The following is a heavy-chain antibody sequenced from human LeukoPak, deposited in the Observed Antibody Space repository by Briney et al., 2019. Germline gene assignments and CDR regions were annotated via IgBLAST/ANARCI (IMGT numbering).Heavy chain of an antibody. D-gene: IGHD3-10*01. Sequence: SETLSLTCTVSGGSISSYYWSWIRQPAGKGLEWIGRIYTSGSTNYNPSLKSRVTMSVDTSKNQFSLKLSSVTAADTAVYYCARGRGPWYYGSSVNNWFDPWGQGTLVTVSS. CDR3: ARGRGPWYYGSSVNNWFDP. CDR1: GGSISSYY. CDR2: IYTSGST. J-gene: IGHJ5*02. V-gene: IGHV4-4*07.